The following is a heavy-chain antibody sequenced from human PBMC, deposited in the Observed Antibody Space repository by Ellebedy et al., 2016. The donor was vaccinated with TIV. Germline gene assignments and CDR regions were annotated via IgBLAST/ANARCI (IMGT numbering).Heavy chain of an antibody. D-gene: IGHD1-1*01. CDR2: IIPIFGTA. V-gene: IGHV1-46*01. CDR1: GYTFTSYY. Sequence: ASVKVSCXASGYTFTSYYMHWVRQAPQPALEWMGGIIPIFGTANYAQKFQGRVTMTTDTSTSTAYMELSSLRSEDTAVYYCARVKQLERLVHYYYGMDVWGQGTTVTVSS. CDR3: ARVKQLERLVHYYYGMDV. J-gene: IGHJ6*02.